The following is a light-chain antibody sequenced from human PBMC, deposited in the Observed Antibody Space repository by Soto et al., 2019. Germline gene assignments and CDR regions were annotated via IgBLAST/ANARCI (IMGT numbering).Light chain of an antibody. Sequence: QSALTQPASVSGSPGQSITLSCTRTSSGVENYNLVSWYQHRPVKAPKLIIYEGSQRPSGVSDRFSGSKSGNTASLTISGLRAEDEADYYCSSYAGAVVFGGGTKLTVL. CDR3: SSYAGAVV. J-gene: IGLJ2*01. CDR1: SSGVENYNL. CDR2: EGS. V-gene: IGLV2-23*01.